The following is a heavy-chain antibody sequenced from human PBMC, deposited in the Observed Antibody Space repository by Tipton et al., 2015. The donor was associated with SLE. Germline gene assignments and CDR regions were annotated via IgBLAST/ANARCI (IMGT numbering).Heavy chain of an antibody. V-gene: IGHV4-59*01. CDR3: ARDGGYSYGTYYYYYYYMDV. Sequence: TLSLTCTVSGGSISSYYWSWIRQPPGKGLEWIGYIYYSGSTNYNPSLKSRVTISVDTSKNQFSLKLSSMTAEDTAVYYCARDGGYSYGTYYYYYYYMDVWGKGTTVTVSS. CDR2: IYYSGST. J-gene: IGHJ6*03. CDR1: GGSISSYY. D-gene: IGHD5-18*01.